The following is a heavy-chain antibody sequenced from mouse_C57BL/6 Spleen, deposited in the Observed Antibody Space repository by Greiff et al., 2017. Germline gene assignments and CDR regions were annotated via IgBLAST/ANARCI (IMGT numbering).Heavy chain of an antibody. CDR3: AILKGNWDAY. D-gene: IGHD4-1*01. CDR2: IDPSDSYT. V-gene: IGHV1-50*01. J-gene: IGHJ3*01. Sequence: VQLQQPGAELVKPGASVKLSCKASGYTFTSYWMQWVKQRPGPGLEWIGEIDPSDSYTNYNQKFKGKATLTVDTSSSTAYMQLSSLTSEDSAVYYCAILKGNWDAYWGQGTLVTVSA. CDR1: GYTFTSYW.